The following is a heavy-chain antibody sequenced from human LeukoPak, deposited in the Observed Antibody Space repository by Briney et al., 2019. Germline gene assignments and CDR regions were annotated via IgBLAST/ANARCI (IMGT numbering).Heavy chain of an antibody. V-gene: IGHV3-15*01. J-gene: IGHJ4*02. CDR3: TTDLYYDGGGYTY. CDR2: IKSKTDGGTT. D-gene: IGHD3-22*01. Sequence: GGSLRLSCAASGFTFSNAWMSWVRQAPGKGLEWVGRIKSKTDGGTTDYAAPVKGRFTISRDDSKNTLYLQMNSLKTEDTAVYYCTTDLYYDGGGYTYWAKGTLATASS. CDR1: GFTFSNAW.